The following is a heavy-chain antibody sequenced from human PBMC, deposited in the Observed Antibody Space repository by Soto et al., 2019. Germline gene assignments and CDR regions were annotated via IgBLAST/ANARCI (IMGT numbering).Heavy chain of an antibody. Sequence: SETLSLACTVSVGSISSYYWSWIRQPPGKGLEWIGYIYYSGSTNYNPSLKSRVTISVDTSKNQFSLKLSSVTAADTAVYYCARADYDSSGYYDHYYYYGMDVWGQGTTVTVSS. D-gene: IGHD3-22*01. V-gene: IGHV4-59*01. J-gene: IGHJ6*02. CDR1: VGSISSYY. CDR3: ARADYDSSGYYDHYYYYGMDV. CDR2: IYYSGST.